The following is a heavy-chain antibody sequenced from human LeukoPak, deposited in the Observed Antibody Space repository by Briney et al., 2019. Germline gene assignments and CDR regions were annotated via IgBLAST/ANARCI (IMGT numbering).Heavy chain of an antibody. CDR1: GFIFSSYA. CDR2: MSVITGRT. Sequence: GRSLRLSCSASGFIFSSYAMHWVSQAPGKRLEYGSAMSVITGRTFYADSVEGRFTISRDNSGNTLYLQMTSLRPEDTAVYYCVKPARGSGIQYGFDSWGQGTLVTVSS. CDR3: VKPARGSGIQYGFDS. V-gene: IGHV3-64D*06. J-gene: IGHJ4*02. D-gene: IGHD3-10*01.